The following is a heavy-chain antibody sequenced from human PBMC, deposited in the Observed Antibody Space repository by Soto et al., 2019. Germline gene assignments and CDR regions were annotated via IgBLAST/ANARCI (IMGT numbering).Heavy chain of an antibody. CDR2: ISRDGGTK. Sequence: QVPLVESGGGVVQPGRPLRLSCAVSGFTVSTYGMHWVRQAPGKGLEWVAVISRDGGTKYYADSVKGRFTISRDNSRNTLFLEMNSLRGDDMAVYYCTGEVASGYWGQGTLVTVSS. J-gene: IGHJ4*02. CDR3: TGEVASGY. V-gene: IGHV3-30*03. D-gene: IGHD2-8*02. CDR1: GFTVSTYG.